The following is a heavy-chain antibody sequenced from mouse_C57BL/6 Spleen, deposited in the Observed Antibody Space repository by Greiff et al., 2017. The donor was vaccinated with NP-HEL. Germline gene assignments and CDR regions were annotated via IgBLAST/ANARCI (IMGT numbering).Heavy chain of an antibody. Sequence: QLQQSGAELVRPGASVTLSCKASGYTFTDYEMHWVKQTPVHGLEWIGAIDPETGGTAYNQKFKGKAILTADKSTSTAYMELRSLTSEDSAVYYCTRGGYGSSYAYWGQGTLVTVSA. J-gene: IGHJ3*01. CDR3: TRGGYGSSYAY. CDR2: IDPETGGT. D-gene: IGHD1-1*01. CDR1: GYTFTDYE. V-gene: IGHV1-15*01.